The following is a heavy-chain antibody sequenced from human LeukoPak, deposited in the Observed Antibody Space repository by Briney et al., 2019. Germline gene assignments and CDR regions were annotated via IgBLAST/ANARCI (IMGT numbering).Heavy chain of an antibody. V-gene: IGHV1-69*05. CDR1: GGTFSSYA. Sequence: GASVKVSCKASGGTFSSYAISWVRQAPGQGLEWMGGIIPIFGTANYAQKFQGRVTITTDESTSTAYMELSSLRSEDTAVYYCARSVGIFGVRHYFDYWGQGTLVTVSS. J-gene: IGHJ4*02. D-gene: IGHD3-3*01. CDR2: IIPIFGTA. CDR3: ARSVGIFGVRHYFDY.